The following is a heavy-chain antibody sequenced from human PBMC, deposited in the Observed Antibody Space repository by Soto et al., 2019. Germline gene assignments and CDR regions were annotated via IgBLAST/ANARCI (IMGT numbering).Heavy chain of an antibody. CDR3: VRNQGHTGDY. V-gene: IGHV3-7*05. J-gene: IGHJ4*02. CDR1: GLTFSGYW. Sequence: EVQLAESGGGLVQPGGSLRLSCAASGLTFSGYWMAWIRQAPGKGLEWVATIKEDGSDKYYVDSVKGRFTISRDNAKNSLYLQMNSLRAEDTAVYFCVRNQGHTGDYWGQGTLVTVSS. CDR2: IKEDGSDK.